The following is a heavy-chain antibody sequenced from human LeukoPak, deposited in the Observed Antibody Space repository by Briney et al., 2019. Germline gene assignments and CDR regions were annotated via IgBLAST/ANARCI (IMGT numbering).Heavy chain of an antibody. J-gene: IGHJ4*02. CDR3: ARNYYDTAGHFGY. D-gene: IGHD3-22*01. CDR2: INPIGGAT. Sequence: ASVKVSCKATGYTFSSYYLHWLRQAPGQGLEWMGLINPIGGATSFAQKFRDRVTMTRDMSTGTVFMELSSLRSDDTAVYFCARNYYDTAGHFGYWGQGTLVTVSS. CDR1: GYTFSSYY. V-gene: IGHV1-46*01.